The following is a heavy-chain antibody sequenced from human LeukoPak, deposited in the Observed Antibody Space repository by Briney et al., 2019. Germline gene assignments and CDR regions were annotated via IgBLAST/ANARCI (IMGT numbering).Heavy chain of an antibody. J-gene: IGHJ4*02. D-gene: IGHD6-13*01. CDR3: ARVLFKQRGYSSSWTALGY. Sequence: GASVKVSCKASGYTFTSYAMNWVRQAPGQGLEWMGWINTNTGNPTYAQGFTGRFVFSLDTSVSTAYLQIGSLKAEDTAVYYCARVLFKQRGYSSSWTALGYWGQGTLVTVSS. V-gene: IGHV7-4-1*01. CDR1: GYTFTSYA. CDR2: INTNTGNP.